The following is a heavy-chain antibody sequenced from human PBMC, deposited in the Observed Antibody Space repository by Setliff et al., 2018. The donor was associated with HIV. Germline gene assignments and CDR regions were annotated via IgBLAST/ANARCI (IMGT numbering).Heavy chain of an antibody. V-gene: IGHV4-34*01. D-gene: IGHD1-26*01. CDR2: THYSGRT. Sequence: ETLSLTCAVYGGSLSGYYWSWIRQSPGKGLEWIGETHYSGRTYYNPSLKSRVTISVDTSKNQFSLKLHSVTAADTAVYYCASGEDSGTYGEPYDSWGQGALVTVSS. J-gene: IGHJ4*02. CDR3: ASGEDSGTYGEPYDS. CDR1: GGSLSGYY.